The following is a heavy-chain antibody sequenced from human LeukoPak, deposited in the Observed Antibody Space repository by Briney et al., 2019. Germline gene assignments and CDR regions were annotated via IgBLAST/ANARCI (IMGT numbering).Heavy chain of an antibody. J-gene: IGHJ2*01. CDR2: IYYSGST. V-gene: IGHV4-39*01. Sequence: SETLSLTCTVSGGSISSSSYYWGWIRQPPGKGLEWIVRIYYSGSTYYNPSLKSRVTISVDTSKNQFSLKLSSVTAADTAVYYCAIQALYYYDSSGYPLPWYFDLWGRGTLVTVSS. CDR1: GGSISSSSYY. CDR3: AIQALYYYDSSGYPLPWYFDL. D-gene: IGHD3-22*01.